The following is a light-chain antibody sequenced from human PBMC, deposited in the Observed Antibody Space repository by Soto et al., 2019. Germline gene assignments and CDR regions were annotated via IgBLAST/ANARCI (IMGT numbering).Light chain of an antibody. CDR1: QSVSSSY. Sequence: EIVLTQSPGTLSLSPGERATLSCRASQSVSSSYLAWYQQKPGQAPRLLIYGASSRAAGIPDRFSGSGSGTDFTLTISRLQPEDFATYYCHQAHTFPYTFGPGTKVDVK. J-gene: IGKJ3*01. CDR2: GAS. CDR3: HQAHTFPYT. V-gene: IGKV3-20*01.